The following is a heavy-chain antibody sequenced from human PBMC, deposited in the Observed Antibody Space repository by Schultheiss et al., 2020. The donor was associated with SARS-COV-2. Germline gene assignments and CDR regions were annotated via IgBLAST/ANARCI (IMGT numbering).Heavy chain of an antibody. CDR2: IKQDGSEK. CDR1: GFSFSSYG. J-gene: IGHJ6*02. D-gene: IGHD6-13*01. CDR3: ARDPDAAAADYYYGMDV. V-gene: IGHV3-7*01. Sequence: GESLKISCAASGFSFSSYGMSWVRQAPGKGLEWVANIKQDGSEKYYVDSVKGRFTISRDNAKNSLYLQMNSLRAEDTAVYYCARDPDAAAADYYYGMDVWGQGTTVTVSS.